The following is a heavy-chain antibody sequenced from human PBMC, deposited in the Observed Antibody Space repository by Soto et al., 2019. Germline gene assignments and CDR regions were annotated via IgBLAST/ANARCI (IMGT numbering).Heavy chain of an antibody. D-gene: IGHD3-22*01. V-gene: IGHV3-23*01. Sequence: EVQLLESGGGLVQPGGSLRLTCVGSGFTFRNQDMRWVRQAPGKRLERVSGLSDRGGVTYYADSVKGRFNISRDNSKNPLYLQMNTLGANDTALYYWAKVRKLRIYYEIAGHYNDWAQGALVTVS. J-gene: IGHJ4*02. CDR3: AKVRKLRIYYEIAGHYND. CDR1: GFTFRNQD. CDR2: LSDRGGVT.